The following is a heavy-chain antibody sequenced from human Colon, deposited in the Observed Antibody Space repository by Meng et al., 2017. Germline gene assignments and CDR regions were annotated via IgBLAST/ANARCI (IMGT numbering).Heavy chain of an antibody. CDR1: GFTFSSYA. D-gene: IGHD6-13*01. CDR2: ISYDGSNK. CDR3: ARVHSSSWYYFDY. V-gene: IGHV3-30*04. J-gene: IGHJ4*02. Sequence: GGSLRLSYAASGFTFSSYAMHWVRQAPGKGLEWVTVISYDGSNKYYADSVKGRFTISRDNSKNTLYLQMNSLRAEDTAVYYCARVHSSSWYYFDYWGQGTLVTVSS.